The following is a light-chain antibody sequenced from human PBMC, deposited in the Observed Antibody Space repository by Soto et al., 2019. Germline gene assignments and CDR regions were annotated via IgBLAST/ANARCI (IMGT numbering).Light chain of an antibody. J-gene: IGKJ5*01. CDR3: QQSNNHPIS. V-gene: IGKV1-5*01. CDR2: DAS. CDR1: QSVNTW. Sequence: DIQMTQSPSSLSASVGDRVTITCRASQSVNTWLAWYQQKPGKAPVLLIYDASSLKSGVPSRFSGSGSGTEFTLTISSLQPEDFATYYCQQSNNHPISFGQGTRLEIK.